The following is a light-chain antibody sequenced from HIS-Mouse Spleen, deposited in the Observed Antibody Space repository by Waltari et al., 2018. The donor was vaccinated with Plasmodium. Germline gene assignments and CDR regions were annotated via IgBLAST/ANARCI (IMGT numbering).Light chain of an antibody. CDR1: KLGDKY. Sequence: SYELTQPPSVSVSPGKTASITCSGDKLGDKYACWYQQKPGQYPVLVIYQDSKRPSGIPERFSGSNSGNTATLTISGTQAMDEADYYCQAWDSSVVFGGGTKLTVL. V-gene: IGLV3-1*01. J-gene: IGLJ2*01. CDR3: QAWDSSVV. CDR2: QDS.